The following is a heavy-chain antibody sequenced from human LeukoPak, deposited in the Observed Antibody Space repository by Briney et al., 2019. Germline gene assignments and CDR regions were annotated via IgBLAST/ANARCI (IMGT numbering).Heavy chain of an antibody. D-gene: IGHD3-16*01. V-gene: IGHV3-23*01. CDR3: AKYDYVWGRSNYGMDV. Sequence: GGSLRLSCAASGFTFSSYAMSWVRQAPGKGLEWVSAISGSGGSTYYADSVKGRFTISRDNSKNTLYLQMNSLRAEDTAVYYCAKYDYVWGRSNYGMDVWGQGTTVTVSS. CDR1: GFTFSSYA. CDR2: ISGSGGST. J-gene: IGHJ6*02.